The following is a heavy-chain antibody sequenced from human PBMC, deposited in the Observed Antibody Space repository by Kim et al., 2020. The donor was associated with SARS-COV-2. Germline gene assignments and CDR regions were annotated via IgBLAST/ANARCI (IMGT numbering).Heavy chain of an antibody. V-gene: IGHV3-74*01. CDR3: ATGFIGYGGNSD. D-gene: IGHD4-17*01. J-gene: IGHJ4*02. Sequence: GESLKISCAASGFTFSNYWMHWVRQIPGKGLQWVSRINSDGSSINYVDSVKGRFTISRDNAKNTLYLQMNSLRAEDTAVYYCATGFIGYGGNSDWGQGTLVTVSS. CDR2: INSDGSSI. CDR1: GFTFSNYW.